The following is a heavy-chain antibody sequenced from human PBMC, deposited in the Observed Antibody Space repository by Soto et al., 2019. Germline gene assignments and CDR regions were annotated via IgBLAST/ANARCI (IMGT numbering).Heavy chain of an antibody. J-gene: IGHJ5*02. V-gene: IGHV3-7*01. CDR1: GFTFSSYW. Sequence: GGSLRLSCAASGFTFSSYWMSWVRQAPGKGLEWVANIKQDGSEKYYVDSVKGRFTISRDNAKNSLYLQMNSLRAEDTAVYYCARDWEGIVVVPAANWFDPWGQGTLVTVSS. D-gene: IGHD2-2*01. CDR2: IKQDGSEK. CDR3: ARDWEGIVVVPAANWFDP.